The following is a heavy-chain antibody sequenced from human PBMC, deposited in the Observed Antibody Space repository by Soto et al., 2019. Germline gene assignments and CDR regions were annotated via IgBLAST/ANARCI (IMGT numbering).Heavy chain of an antibody. J-gene: IGHJ6*02. V-gene: IGHV4-34*01. CDR2: INHSGST. D-gene: IGHD2-2*01. Sequence: NPSETLSLTCAVYGGSFSGYYCSWIRQPPGKGLEWIGEINHSGSTNCNPSLKSRVTISVDTSKNQFSLKLSSVTAADTAVYYCARLPFSSYYGMDVWGQGTTVTVSS. CDR3: ARLPFSSYYGMDV. CDR1: GGSFSGYY.